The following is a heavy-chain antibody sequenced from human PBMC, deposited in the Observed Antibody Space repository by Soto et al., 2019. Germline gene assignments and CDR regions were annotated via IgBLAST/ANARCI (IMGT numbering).Heavy chain of an antibody. Sequence: SETLSLTCTVSGGSISSSSYYWGWIRQPPGKGLEWIGSIYYSGSTYYNPSLKSRVTISVDTSKNQFSLKLSSVTAADTAVYYCAPLSVSLSGPYGIHVWGQGTTVTVSS. CDR2: IYYSGST. J-gene: IGHJ6*02. V-gene: IGHV4-39*01. D-gene: IGHD2-15*01. CDR3: APLSVSLSGPYGIHV. CDR1: GGSISSSSYY.